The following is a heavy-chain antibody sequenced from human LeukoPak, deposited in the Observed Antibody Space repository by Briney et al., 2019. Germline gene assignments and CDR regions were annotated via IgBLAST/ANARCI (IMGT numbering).Heavy chain of an antibody. D-gene: IGHD5-18*01. J-gene: IGHJ4*02. CDR2: ISYDGSNK. CDR1: GFTISSYG. V-gene: IGHV3-30*03. CDR3: ASARGSNYGSLGD. Sequence: GGSLRLSCAASGFTISSYGMHWVRQAPGKGLEWVAVISYDGSNKYYADSVKGRFTISRDNSKNTLYLQMNSLRAEDTAVYYCASARGSNYGSLGDWGQGTLVTVSS.